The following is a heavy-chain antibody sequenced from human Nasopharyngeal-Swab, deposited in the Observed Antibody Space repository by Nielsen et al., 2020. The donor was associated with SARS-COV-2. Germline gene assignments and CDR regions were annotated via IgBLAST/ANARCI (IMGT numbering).Heavy chain of an antibody. D-gene: IGHD3-10*01. CDR3: AREWFASTYSVTYGMDV. CDR1: GGSFSGSY. CDR2: INHSGST. J-gene: IGHJ6*02. V-gene: IGHV4-34*01. Sequence: SETLSLTCAVYGGSFSGSYWTWIRQPRGKGLEWIGEINHSGSTNYNPPLKSRVTISVDTSKNQFSLKLSSVTAADTAVYYCAREWFASTYSVTYGMDVWGQGTTVTVSS.